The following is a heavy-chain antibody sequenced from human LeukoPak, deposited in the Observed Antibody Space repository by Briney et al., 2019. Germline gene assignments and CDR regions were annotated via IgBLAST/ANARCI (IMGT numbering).Heavy chain of an antibody. Sequence: SVKVSCKASGYTFTGYYMHRVRQAPGQGLEWMGWINPNSGGTNYAQKFQGWVTMTRDTSISTAYMELSRPRSDDTAVYYCARGGRIAAAVTPYWGQGTLVTVSS. D-gene: IGHD6-13*01. J-gene: IGHJ4*02. V-gene: IGHV1-2*04. CDR1: GYTFTGYY. CDR3: ARGGRIAAAVTPY. CDR2: INPNSGGT.